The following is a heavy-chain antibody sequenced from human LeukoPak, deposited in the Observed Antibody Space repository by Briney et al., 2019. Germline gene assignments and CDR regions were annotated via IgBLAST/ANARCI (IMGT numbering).Heavy chain of an antibody. CDR1: GFTFSNYW. CDR3: ARAPRKFRGIIVTPLYYFDY. V-gene: IGHV3-7*03. Sequence: GGSLRLSCAASGFTFSNYWMGWVRQAPGKRLEWVANMNIDGSEKYYADSVKGRFTISRDNSKNTLYLQMNSLRAEDTAIYYCARAPRKFRGIIVTPLYYFDYWGQGALVTVSS. CDR2: MNIDGSEK. D-gene: IGHD3-10*01. J-gene: IGHJ4*02.